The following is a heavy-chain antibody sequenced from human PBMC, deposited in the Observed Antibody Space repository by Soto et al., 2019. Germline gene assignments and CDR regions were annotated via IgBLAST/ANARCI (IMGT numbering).Heavy chain of an antibody. V-gene: IGHV1-69*13. CDR3: ARYSSGYSNWFDP. CDR2: IIPIFGTA. J-gene: IGHJ5*02. Sequence: SVKVSCKASGGTFSSYAISWVRQAPGQGLEWMGGIIPIFGTANYAQKFQGRVTITADESTSTAYMELSSLRSEDTAVYYCARYSSGYSNWFDPWGQGTLVTVSS. D-gene: IGHD3-22*01. CDR1: GGTFSSYA.